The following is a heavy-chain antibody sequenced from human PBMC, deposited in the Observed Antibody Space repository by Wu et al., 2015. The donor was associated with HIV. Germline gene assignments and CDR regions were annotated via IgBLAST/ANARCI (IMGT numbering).Heavy chain of an antibody. CDR2: LNPKSGSA. CDR3: ARVGVLLTSAELLEYFQH. J-gene: IGHJ1*01. CDR1: GYTFTSFN. Sequence: QVQLVQSGTQVQKPGTSVRVSCRVSGYTFTSFNINWIRHAPGRGLEWVGWLNPKSGSAGFGRDFRGRVSMTKNNSISTVYMELSGLTSDDTAIYYCARVGVLLTSAELLEYFQHWGQGTRVVVSS. D-gene: IGHD1-26*01. V-gene: IGHV1-8*02.